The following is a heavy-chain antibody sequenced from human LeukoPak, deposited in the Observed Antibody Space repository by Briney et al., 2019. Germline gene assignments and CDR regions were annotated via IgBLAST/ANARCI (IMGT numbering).Heavy chain of an antibody. CDR1: GFTFSTNA. CDR2: ISGRTSST. V-gene: IGHV3-23*01. J-gene: IGHJ4*02. D-gene: IGHD5-12*01. Sequence: GGSLRLSCAASGFTFSTNAMTWVRQAPGKGLEWVSAISGRTSSTYYADSVKGRFTISRDNFKNTLYLQMDTLRAEDTAVYYCAKCGSSGCHLIDYWGLGTLVTVSS. CDR3: AKCGSSGCHLIDY.